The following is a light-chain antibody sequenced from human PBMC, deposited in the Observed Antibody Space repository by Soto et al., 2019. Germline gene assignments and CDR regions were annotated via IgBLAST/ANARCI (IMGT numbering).Light chain of an antibody. J-gene: IGLJ2*01. CDR2: EVS. CDR3: CSYAGSRGLV. Sequence: QSALTQPASVSGSPGQSITISCTGTSSDVGGYNYVSWYQQHPGKAPKLMIYEVSNRPSGVSNRFSGSKSGNTASLTISGLEAEDEADYYCCSYAGSRGLVFGGGTKLTVL. V-gene: IGLV2-14*01. CDR1: SSDVGGYNY.